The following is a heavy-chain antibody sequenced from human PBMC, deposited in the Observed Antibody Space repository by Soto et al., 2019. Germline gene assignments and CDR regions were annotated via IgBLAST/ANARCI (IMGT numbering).Heavy chain of an antibody. D-gene: IGHD4-17*01. CDR3: ARGIKYGAYSRWFDP. CDR2: MNPNSGNT. CDR1: GYTFTSYD. V-gene: IGHV1-8*01. J-gene: IGHJ5*02. Sequence: QVQLVQSGAEVKKPGASVKVSCKASGYTFTSYDINWVRQATGQGFEYLGWMNPNSGNTGYVKKFQGRVTMTRDTSMSTAYMELSSLRSDDTAVYYCARGIKYGAYSRWFDPWGPGALVPVYS.